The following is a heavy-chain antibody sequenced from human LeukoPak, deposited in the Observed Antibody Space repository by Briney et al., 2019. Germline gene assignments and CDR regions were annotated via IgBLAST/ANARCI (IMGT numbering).Heavy chain of an antibody. V-gene: IGHV4-61*01. CDR3: ARSSEGRYYYDSSGYSYYYYYMDV. CDR1: DGSISSSRYY. CDR2: IYYSGST. J-gene: IGHJ6*03. D-gene: IGHD3-22*01. Sequence: SETLSLTCTVSDGSISSSRYYWSWIRQPPGKGLEWIGLIYYSGSTNYNPSLKSRVTISVDTSKNQFSLKLSSVTAADTAVYYCARSSEGRYYYDSSGYSYYYYYMDVWGKGTTVTISS.